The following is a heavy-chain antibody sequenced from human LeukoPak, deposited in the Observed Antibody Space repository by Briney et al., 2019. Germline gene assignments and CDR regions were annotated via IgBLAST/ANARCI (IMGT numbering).Heavy chain of an antibody. J-gene: IGHJ6*02. CDR2: IIPIFGTA. Sequence: GASVKVSCKASGGTFSSYAISWVRQAPGQGLEWMGGIIPIFGTANYAQKFQGRVTITADKSTSTAYMELSSLRSEDTAVYYCARVVDTAMLYYYYYYGMDVWGQGTTVTVSS. CDR1: GGTFSSYA. D-gene: IGHD5-18*01. CDR3: ARVVDTAMLYYYYYYGMDV. V-gene: IGHV1-69*06.